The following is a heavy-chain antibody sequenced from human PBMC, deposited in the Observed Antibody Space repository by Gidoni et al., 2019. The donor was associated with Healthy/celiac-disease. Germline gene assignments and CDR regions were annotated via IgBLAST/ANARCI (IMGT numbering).Heavy chain of an antibody. CDR3: ARGERDNRQPFSGSYWYFDL. CDR1: GGTFSSYA. CDR2: IIPIFGTA. Sequence: QVQLVQSGAEVKKPGSSVKVSCKASGGTFSSYAISWVRQAPGQGLEWMGGIIPIFGTANYAQKFQGRVTITADKSTSTAYMELSSLRSEDTAVYYCARGERDNRQPFSGSYWYFDLWGRGTLVTVSS. V-gene: IGHV1-69*06. J-gene: IGHJ2*01. D-gene: IGHD1-26*01.